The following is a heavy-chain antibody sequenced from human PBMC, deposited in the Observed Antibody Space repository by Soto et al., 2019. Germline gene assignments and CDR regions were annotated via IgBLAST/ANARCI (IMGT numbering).Heavy chain of an antibody. Sequence: QITLKESGPTLVKPTQTLTLTCTFSGFSLNTRGVGVGWIRQPPGKALEWLALIYWADDKRYSPSLTSRLPITKDTSKNQVVLTMTNMDPVDTATYYCAHRQTYCGGDCYSRFDYWGQGTLVTVSS. CDR1: GFSLNTRGVG. CDR3: AHRQTYCGGDCYSRFDY. CDR2: IYWADDK. D-gene: IGHD2-21*02. J-gene: IGHJ4*02. V-gene: IGHV2-5*02.